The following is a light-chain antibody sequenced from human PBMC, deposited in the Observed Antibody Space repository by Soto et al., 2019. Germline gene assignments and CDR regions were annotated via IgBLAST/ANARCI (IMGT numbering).Light chain of an antibody. Sequence: EIVLTQSPATLSLSPGERATLSCRASQSVSSYLAWYQQKPDQAPRLLIYDASNRATGIPPRFSGSGSGTDFTLTISSLEPEDFAVYYCQQRSNWPRTFGQGTKVEIK. CDR3: QQRSNWPRT. CDR2: DAS. CDR1: QSVSSY. J-gene: IGKJ1*01. V-gene: IGKV3-11*01.